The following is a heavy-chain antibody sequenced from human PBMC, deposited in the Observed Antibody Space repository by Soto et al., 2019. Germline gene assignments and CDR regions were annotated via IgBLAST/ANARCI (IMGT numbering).Heavy chain of an antibody. Sequence: SETLSLTCTVSGGSISSYYWSWIRQPPGKGLEWIGYIYYSGSTNYNPSLKSRVTISVDTSKNQFSLKLSSVTAADTAVYYCARALRDYVWGSYAWFDPWGQGTLLTVSS. CDR1: GGSISSYY. D-gene: IGHD3-16*01. J-gene: IGHJ5*02. CDR3: ARALRDYVWGSYAWFDP. V-gene: IGHV4-59*01. CDR2: IYYSGST.